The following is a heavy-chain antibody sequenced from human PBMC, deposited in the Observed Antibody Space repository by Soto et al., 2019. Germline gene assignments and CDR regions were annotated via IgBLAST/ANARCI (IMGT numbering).Heavy chain of an antibody. J-gene: IGHJ4*02. V-gene: IGHV3-7*01. D-gene: IGHD3-10*01. CDR1: GVTFSGCW. CDR2: IKPDGSEK. CDR3: ARSVLPPSSLFDF. Sequence: ELQLVESGGGLVQPGGSLRLSCAASGVTFSGCWMTWVRQAPGKGLEWVASIKPDGSEKQYVDSVKGRFTISRDNAENSVYLQMTSLRAEDTALYYCARSVLPPSSLFDFWCQGTLVTVSS.